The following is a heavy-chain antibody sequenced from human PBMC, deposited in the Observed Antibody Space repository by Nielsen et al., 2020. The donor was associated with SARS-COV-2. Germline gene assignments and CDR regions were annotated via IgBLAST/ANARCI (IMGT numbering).Heavy chain of an antibody. CDR3: ARGYSNRRFDP. CDR2: IIPIFGTA. J-gene: IGHJ5*02. V-gene: IGHV1-69*05. Sequence: WVRQAPGQGLEWMGGIIPIFGTANYAQKFQGRVTMTRDTSTSTACMELSSLRSEDTAVYYCARGYSNRRFDPWGQGTLVTVSS. D-gene: IGHD6-13*01.